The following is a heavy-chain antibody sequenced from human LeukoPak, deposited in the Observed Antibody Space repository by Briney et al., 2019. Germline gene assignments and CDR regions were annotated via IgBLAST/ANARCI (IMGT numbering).Heavy chain of an antibody. CDR1: GFIFYTYG. V-gene: IGHV3-33*01. J-gene: IGHJ6*02. CDR3: ATEVKAAAGIDTGSYYYNGMDV. CDR2: IWNDGSNK. D-gene: IGHD6-13*01. Sequence: PGGSLRLSCAVSGFIFYTYGIHWVRHAPGKGLEWVAVIWNDGSNKYYADSVKGRFTISRDNSKNTLYLQMNSLRTEDTAVYFCATEVKAAAGIDTGSYYYNGMDVWGQGTTVTVSS.